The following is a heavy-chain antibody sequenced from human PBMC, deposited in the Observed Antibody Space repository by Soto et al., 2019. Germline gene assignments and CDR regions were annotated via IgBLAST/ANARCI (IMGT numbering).Heavy chain of an antibody. J-gene: IGHJ6*02. CDR2: IYYSGST. CDR1: GGSISSYY. V-gene: IGHV4-59*01. D-gene: IGHD3-3*01. CDR3: ARGWNYDFWSGYYTGMALNNYYYGMEV. Sequence: ETLSLTCTVSGGSISSYYWSWIRQPPGKGLEWIGYIYYSGSTNYNPSLKSRVTISVDTSKNQFSLKLSSVTAADTAVYYCARGWNYDFWSGYYTGMALNNYYYGMEVWGQGTTVTVSS.